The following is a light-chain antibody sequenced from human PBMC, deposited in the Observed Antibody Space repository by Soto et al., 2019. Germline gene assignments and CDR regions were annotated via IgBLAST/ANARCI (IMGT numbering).Light chain of an antibody. J-gene: IGKJ5*01. V-gene: IGKV3-15*01. Sequence: IVLTQSPGTLSLSPGGRSTLSLMASQSVSRRLAWYQHRPGQSPRLLIYGASSRATGIPARFSGSGSGTEFTLTISSLQSEDFAVYYCQQYNNWPFITFGQGTRLEIK. CDR1: QSVSRR. CDR3: QQYNNWPFIT. CDR2: GAS.